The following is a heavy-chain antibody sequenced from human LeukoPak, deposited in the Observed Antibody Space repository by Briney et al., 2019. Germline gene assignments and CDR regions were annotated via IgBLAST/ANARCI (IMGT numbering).Heavy chain of an antibody. V-gene: IGHV4-39*01. D-gene: IGHD3-3*01. CDR1: GGSISSSSYY. Sequence: DPSETLSLTCTVSGGSISSSSYYWGWIRQPPGKGLEWIGSIYYSGSTYYNPSLKSRVTISVDTSKSQFSLRLSSVTAADTAVYYCARHEIDYDFWSGPTTFIYWGQGTLVTVSS. J-gene: IGHJ4*02. CDR3: ARHEIDYDFWSGPTTFIY. CDR2: IYYSGST.